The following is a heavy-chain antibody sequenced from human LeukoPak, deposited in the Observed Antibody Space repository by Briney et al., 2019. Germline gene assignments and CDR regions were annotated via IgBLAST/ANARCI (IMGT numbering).Heavy chain of an antibody. J-gene: IGHJ4*02. Sequence: SETLSLTCTVSGGSISSNYYWGWIRQPPGKGLEWIVGFFYSGSTYYNPSLKSRVTISVDTSKNQFSLRLTSVTAADSAVYYCARARGRYIDFLDYWGQGTLITVSS. CDR3: ARARGRYIDFLDY. V-gene: IGHV4-39*02. D-gene: IGHD3-9*01. CDR1: GGSISSNYY. CDR2: FFYSGST.